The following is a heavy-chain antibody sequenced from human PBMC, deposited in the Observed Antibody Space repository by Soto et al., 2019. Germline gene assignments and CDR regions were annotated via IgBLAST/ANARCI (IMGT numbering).Heavy chain of an antibody. CDR3: ARTVGAAYYFDF. V-gene: IGHV4-30-2*01. Sequence: SETLSLTCGVSGGSLSGATYSWNWIRQPPGKGLEWIGYIFPSGTTYYNPSLKSRVTISIDVSKNQFSLSLKSVTAADTAVYYCARTVGAAYYFDFWGQGALVTVSS. D-gene: IGHD1-26*01. CDR2: IFPSGTT. J-gene: IGHJ4*02. CDR1: GGSLSGATYS.